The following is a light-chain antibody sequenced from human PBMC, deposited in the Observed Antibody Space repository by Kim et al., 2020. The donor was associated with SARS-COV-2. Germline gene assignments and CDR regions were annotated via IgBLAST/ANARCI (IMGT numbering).Light chain of an antibody. CDR1: QDIKNF. CDR2: STS. Sequence: ESVGDRVTIACRASQDIKNFLAWYQQKPGKAPNVLIYSTSNLQSGVPSRFSGSGSGTEFTLTITSLQSEDFATYYCQQSNSFPLTFGGGTKVDIK. J-gene: IGKJ4*01. V-gene: IGKV1-12*01. CDR3: QQSNSFPLT.